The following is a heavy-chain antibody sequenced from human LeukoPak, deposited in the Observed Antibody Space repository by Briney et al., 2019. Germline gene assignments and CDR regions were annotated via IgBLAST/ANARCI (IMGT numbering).Heavy chain of an antibody. D-gene: IGHD2-2*02. Sequence: GASVKVSCKASGYTFTSYDINWVRQATGQGLEWMGWMNPNSGNTGYAQKFQGRVTMARNTSISTAYMELSSLRSEDTAVYYCARGRFCSSTSCHTRVVYWGQGTLVTVSS. V-gene: IGHV1-8*01. CDR2: MNPNSGNT. J-gene: IGHJ4*02. CDR1: GYTFTSYD. CDR3: ARGRFCSSTSCHTRVVY.